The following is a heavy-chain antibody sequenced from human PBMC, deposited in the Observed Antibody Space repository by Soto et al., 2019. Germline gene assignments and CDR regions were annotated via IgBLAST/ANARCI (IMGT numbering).Heavy chain of an antibody. D-gene: IGHD6-19*01. J-gene: IGHJ5*02. V-gene: IGHV3-48*01. CDR2: ISSSSSTI. CDR3: ARRGQEGPVLAH. Sequence: GGSLRLSCAASGFTFSSYSMHRVRKAPGKGLEWVSYISSSSSTIYYADSVKGRFTISRDNAKNSLYLQMNSLSVEDTAVYSCARRGQEGPVLAHWGQGTLVTVSS. CDR1: GFTFSSYS.